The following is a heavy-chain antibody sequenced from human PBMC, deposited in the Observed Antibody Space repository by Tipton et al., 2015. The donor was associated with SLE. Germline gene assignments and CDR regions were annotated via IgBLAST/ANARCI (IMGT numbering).Heavy chain of an antibody. Sequence: SLRLSCAASGFTFSSYSMNWVRQAPGEGLEWVSSISSSSSYIYYADSVKGRFTISRDNAKNSLYLQMNSLRAEDTAVYYCARIENYYDSSGYSDYWGQGTLVTVSS. J-gene: IGHJ4*02. CDR2: ISSSSSYI. D-gene: IGHD3-22*01. CDR3: ARIENYYDSSGYSDY. CDR1: GFTFSSYS. V-gene: IGHV3-21*01.